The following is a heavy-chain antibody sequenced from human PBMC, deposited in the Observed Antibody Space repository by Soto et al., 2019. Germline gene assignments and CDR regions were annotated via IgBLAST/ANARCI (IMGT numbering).Heavy chain of an antibody. CDR1: GGSISSSSYF. CDR2: IYYSGST. D-gene: IGHD2-21*02. Sequence: QLQLQESGPGLVKPSETLSLTCSVSGGSISSSSYFWGWIRQPPGKGLEWIGSIYYSGSTYYNPSRKSRVTVSVDTSINHFSLKLSSVSAADPAVYYCARHPSDFWFDPWGQGTLVTVSS. CDR3: ARHPSDFWFDP. V-gene: IGHV4-39*01. J-gene: IGHJ5*02.